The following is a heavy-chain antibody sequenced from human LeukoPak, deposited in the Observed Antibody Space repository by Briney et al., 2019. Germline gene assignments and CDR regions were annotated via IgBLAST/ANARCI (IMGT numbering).Heavy chain of an antibody. D-gene: IGHD2-2*01. J-gene: IGHJ4*02. CDR2: MNPNSGST. CDR3: ARGHYCSSTSCYGSVDY. CDR1: GYTFASYD. Sequence: ASVRVSCTASGYTFASYDINGVRQATGQGLEWMGWMNPNSGSTGYAQKIQGRVTMTRNTSISTAYMELSSLRSEDTAVYYCARGHYCSSTSCYGSVDYWGQGTLVTVSS. V-gene: IGHV1-8*01.